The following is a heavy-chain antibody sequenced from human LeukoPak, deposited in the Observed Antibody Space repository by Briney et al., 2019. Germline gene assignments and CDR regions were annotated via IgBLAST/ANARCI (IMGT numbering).Heavy chain of an antibody. V-gene: IGHV4-59*01. Sequence: PSETLSLTCTVSGSSISSYYWSWIRQPPGKGLEWIGYIYYSGSTNYNPSLKSRVTISVDTSKNQFSLKLSSVTAADTAVYYCAGYSYGYGMDVWGQGTTVTVSS. J-gene: IGHJ6*02. CDR3: AGYSYGYGMDV. CDR2: IYYSGST. D-gene: IGHD5-18*01. CDR1: GSSISSYY.